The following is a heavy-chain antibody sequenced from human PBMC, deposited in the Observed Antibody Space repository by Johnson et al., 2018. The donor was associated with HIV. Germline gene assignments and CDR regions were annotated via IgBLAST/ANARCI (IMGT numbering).Heavy chain of an antibody. J-gene: IGHJ3*02. CDR1: GFTFSSYA. CDR3: ARDRFGSGRPNAFDI. D-gene: IGHD3-10*01. CDR2: ISYDGSNK. Sequence: QMLLVESGGGVVQPGRSLRLSCAASGFTFSSYAMHWVRQAPGKGLEWVAVISYDGSNKYYADSVKGRFTISRDNSKNTLYLQMNSLRAEDTAVYYCARDRFGSGRPNAFDIWGQGTMVTVSS. V-gene: IGHV3-30*04.